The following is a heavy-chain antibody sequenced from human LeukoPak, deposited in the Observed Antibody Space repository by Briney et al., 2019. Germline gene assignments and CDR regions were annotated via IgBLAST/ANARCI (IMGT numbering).Heavy chain of an antibody. CDR1: GFSFSSGCY. Sequence: NPSETLCLTCAVSGFSFSSGCYCGWIRPPPGKGLEWIGSIYHSGSTYYNPSLKSRVTISVDTSKNQFSLKLSSVTAADTAVYYCARVGAVDAFDIWGQGTMVTVSS. CDR3: ARVGAVDAFDI. J-gene: IGHJ3*02. V-gene: IGHV4-38-2*01. CDR2: IYHSGST.